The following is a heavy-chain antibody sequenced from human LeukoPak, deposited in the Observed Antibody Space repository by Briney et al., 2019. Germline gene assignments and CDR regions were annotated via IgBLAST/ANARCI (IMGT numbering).Heavy chain of an antibody. V-gene: IGHV3-43D*03. J-gene: IGHJ6*03. CDR2: ITWDGGST. D-gene: IGHD2/OR15-2a*01. CDR1: GFTFSSYA. Sequence: PGGSLRLSCAASGFTFSSYAMHWVRQASGKGLEWVSHITWDGGSTHYADSVEGRFTISRDNRENSLYLQMNCLRPEDTALYYCAKDRAARGRGNYFYMDVWGKGTTVTVSS. CDR3: AKDRAARGRGNYFYMDV.